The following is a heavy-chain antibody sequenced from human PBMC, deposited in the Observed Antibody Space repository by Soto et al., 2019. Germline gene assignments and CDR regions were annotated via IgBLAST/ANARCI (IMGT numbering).Heavy chain of an antibody. V-gene: IGHV1-69*02. CDR2: IIPFHGVT. Sequence: QVQLVQSGAEVKKPGSSVKVSCKASGGTFSPYTINWVRQAPGQGLEWMGRIIPFHGVTNYAQKFQARVTITADKSTSTAYMEXXGLRFEDTAMYYCTXXXXXXVSTWSFGGFWGRGTLVTVSS. D-gene: IGHD3-10*01. J-gene: IGHJ4*02. CDR3: TXXXXXXVSTWSFGGF. CDR1: GGTFSPYT.